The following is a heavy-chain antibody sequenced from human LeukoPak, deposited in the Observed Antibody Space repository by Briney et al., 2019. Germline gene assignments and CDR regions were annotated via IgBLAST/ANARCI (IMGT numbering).Heavy chain of an antibody. CDR3: AKVLRGSNYGFDYFDY. J-gene: IGHJ4*02. Sequence: HSGGSLRLSCAASGFTFSSYAMNWVRQAPGKGLEWVSTITGSGGSTYYADTVKGRFTISRDNSKNTLYLQLNSLRAEDTAVYYCAKVLRGSNYGFDYFDYWGQGTLVTVSS. V-gene: IGHV3-23*01. CDR2: ITGSGGST. CDR1: GFTFSSYA. D-gene: IGHD4-11*01.